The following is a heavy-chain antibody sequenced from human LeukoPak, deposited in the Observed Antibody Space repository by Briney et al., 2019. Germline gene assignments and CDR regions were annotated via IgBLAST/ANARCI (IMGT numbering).Heavy chain of an antibody. V-gene: IGHV3-23*01. CDR1: GFTFSGYG. Sequence: PGASLRLSCAASGFTFSGYGMSWVRQAPGKGLECVSTISNSGSETYYADSVKGRFAISRDNSKNMLVLQMNSLRAEDTAIYYCAKSGPYYFAFWGHGTRVTVSS. CDR3: AKSGPYYFAF. CDR2: ISNSGSET. J-gene: IGHJ4*01.